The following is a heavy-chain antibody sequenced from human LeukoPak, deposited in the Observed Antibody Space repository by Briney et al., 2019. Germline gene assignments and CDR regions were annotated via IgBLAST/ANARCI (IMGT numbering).Heavy chain of an antibody. D-gene: IGHD3-16*01. CDR2: MWHSGST. Sequence: PSETLSLTCTVSGGSITSRNYYWGWIRQPPGKGLEWIGSMWHSGSTYYNPSFTSRVTVSVDTSKNQFSLRLSSVTAADTAVYYCARQPWGFLYYCDHWGQGTLATVSS. V-gene: IGHV4-39*01. CDR3: ARQPWGFLYYCDH. CDR1: GGSITSRNYY. J-gene: IGHJ4*02.